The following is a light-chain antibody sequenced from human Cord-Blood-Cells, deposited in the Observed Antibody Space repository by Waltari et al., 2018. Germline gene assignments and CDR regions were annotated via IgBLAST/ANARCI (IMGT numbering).Light chain of an antibody. V-gene: IGLV3-19*01. Sequence: SSELTQDPAVSVDLGQTVRIPCHGDSLSSYYARWYQQKPGPAPVLGIYGKNNRPAGIPDRVSGSSSGNTASLTITGAQAEDEADYYCNSRDSSGNHLVFGGGTKLTVL. CDR3: NSRDSSGNHLV. CDR2: GKN. CDR1: SLSSYY. J-gene: IGLJ3*02.